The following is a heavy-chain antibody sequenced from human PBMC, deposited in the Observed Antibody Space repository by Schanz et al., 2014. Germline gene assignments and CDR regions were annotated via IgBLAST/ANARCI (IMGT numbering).Heavy chain of an antibody. D-gene: IGHD3-22*01. CDR2: ISGSSRTI. CDR1: GFGFSSYS. J-gene: IGHJ4*02. V-gene: IGHV3-48*01. Sequence: EVQLVESGGGLIQPGGSLRLSCAASGFGFSSYSMNWVRQAPGKGLEWVSYISGSSRTIYYADSMKGRFTVSRDNAENALYLQMNSLRAEDTAVYYCAKDRSWDYDSSGYFDYWGQGTLGTVSS. CDR3: AKDRSWDYDSSGYFDY.